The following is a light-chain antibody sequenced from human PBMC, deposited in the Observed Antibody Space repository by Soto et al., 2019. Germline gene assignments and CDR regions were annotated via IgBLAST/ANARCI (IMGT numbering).Light chain of an antibody. CDR2: EVS. CDR3: SLYTSENAYV. CDR1: SNDVGGYDY. Sequence: QSALTQPASVSGSPGQSITISCTGSSNDVGGYDYVSWYQQHPGKAPKLMIYEVSNRPSGVSNRFSGSKSANTASLTISGLQSEDEADYYCSLYTSENAYVFGTGTKVTVL. V-gene: IGLV2-14*03. J-gene: IGLJ1*01.